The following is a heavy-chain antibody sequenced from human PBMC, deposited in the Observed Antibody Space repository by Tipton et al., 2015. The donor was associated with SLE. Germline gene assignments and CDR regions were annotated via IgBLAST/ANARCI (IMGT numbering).Heavy chain of an antibody. D-gene: IGHD2-2*01. CDR1: GYSFTSYW. CDR2: IYPGDSDT. V-gene: IGHV5-51*03. CDR3: VSGGRYCSSTSCYLRY. J-gene: IGHJ4*02. Sequence: QLVQSGAEVKKPGESLKISCKGSGYSFTSYWIGWVRQMPGKGLEWMGIIYPGDSDTRYSPSFQGQVTISADKSISTAYLQWSSLKASDTAMYYCVSGGRYCSSTSCYLRYWGQGTLVTVSS.